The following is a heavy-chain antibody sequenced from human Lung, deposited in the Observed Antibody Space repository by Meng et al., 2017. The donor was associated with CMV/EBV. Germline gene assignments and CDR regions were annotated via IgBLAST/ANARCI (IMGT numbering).Heavy chain of an antibody. J-gene: IGHJ6*02. V-gene: IGHV1-2*02. CDR2: INPNSGGT. D-gene: IGHD3-22*01. CDR3: ATTAGITLGLWLLTYNYYYGMDV. CDR1: GYTFTGYY. Sequence: SVKVSXKASGYTFTGYYMHWVRQAPGQGLEWMGWINPNSGGTNYAQKFQGRVTMTRDTAISTAYMELSRLRSEDTAVYYCATTAGITLGLWLLTYNYYYGMDVWGQGTTVTVSS.